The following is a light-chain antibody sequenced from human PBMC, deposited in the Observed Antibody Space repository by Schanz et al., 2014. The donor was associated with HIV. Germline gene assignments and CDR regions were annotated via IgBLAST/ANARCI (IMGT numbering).Light chain of an antibody. V-gene: IGKV1-9*01. CDR1: QGISS. CDR3: QQSYITPWT. Sequence: IQLTQSPSSLSASVGDRVTITCRASQGISSLAWYQQKPAKAPKVLIYAASTLQSGVPSRFSGSGSGTDFTLTISSLQPEDFATYYCQQSYITPWTFGQGTRVEIK. J-gene: IGKJ1*01. CDR2: AAS.